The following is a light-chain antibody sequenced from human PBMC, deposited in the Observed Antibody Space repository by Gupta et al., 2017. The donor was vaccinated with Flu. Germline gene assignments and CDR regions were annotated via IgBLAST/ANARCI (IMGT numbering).Light chain of an antibody. CDR2: DAT. J-gene: IGKJ5*01. V-gene: IGKV3-11*02. CDR3: QQPGNWSPIT. CDR1: QSVSSY. Sequence: EIVLTPSPATLSLSPGERATLSCRASQSVSSYLAWYKQKPGQPPRRLIDDATNRLTGSPARLSGSGSGRDFTLTISSREPEDFAAYYWQQPGNWSPITFGQGTRLEIK.